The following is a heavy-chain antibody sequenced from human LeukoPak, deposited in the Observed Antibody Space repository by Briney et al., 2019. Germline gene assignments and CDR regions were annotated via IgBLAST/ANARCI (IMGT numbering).Heavy chain of an antibody. CDR3: ARDSTYSSGSRFYDRFDY. Sequence: GGSLRLSCAASGFTFSICGMHWVRQAPGKGLEWVGVASYDGINKYYADSMKGRFTISRDNAKNSLYLQMDSLTAEDTAVYYCARDSTYSSGSRFYDRFDYWGQGTLVTVSS. CDR1: GFTFSICG. J-gene: IGHJ4*02. V-gene: IGHV3-30*03. CDR2: ASYDGINK. D-gene: IGHD2-15*01.